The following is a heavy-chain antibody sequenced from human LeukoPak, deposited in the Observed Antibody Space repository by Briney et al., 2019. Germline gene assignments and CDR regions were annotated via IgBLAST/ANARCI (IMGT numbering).Heavy chain of an antibody. Sequence: PSETLSLTCTVSGGSISSYYWSWIRQPPGKGLEWIGYIYYSGSTNYNPSLKSRVTISVDTSKNQFSLKLSSVTAADTAVYYCARWSRDGYNFDYWGQGTLVTVSS. D-gene: IGHD5-24*01. V-gene: IGHV4-59*01. CDR3: ARWSRDGYNFDY. CDR2: IYYSGST. J-gene: IGHJ4*02. CDR1: GGSISSYY.